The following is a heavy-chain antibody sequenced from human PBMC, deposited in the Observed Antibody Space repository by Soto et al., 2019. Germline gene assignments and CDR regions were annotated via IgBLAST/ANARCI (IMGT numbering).Heavy chain of an antibody. CDR2: FFSDTER. Sequence: SGPTLVNPTETLTLTCSVSGFSLTNGRMGVSWIRQPPGKALEWLAHFFSDTERSYSTSMQSRLNMYKDSSGSQVVLTMTNMAPADTATYFCARMDGDYNYYGLDVWGHGIAVTVSS. V-gene: IGHV2-26*01. J-gene: IGHJ6*02. CDR1: GFSLTNGRMG. D-gene: IGHD4-17*01. CDR3: ARMDGDYNYYGLDV.